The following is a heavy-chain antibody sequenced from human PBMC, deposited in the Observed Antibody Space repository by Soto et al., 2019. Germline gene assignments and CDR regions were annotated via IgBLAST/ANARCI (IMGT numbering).Heavy chain of an antibody. CDR2: MNPNNTNT. D-gene: IGHD3-10*01. Sequence: QVQLVQSGAEVKKPGASVKVSCQASGYTFTSYDINWVRQATGQGLEWMGWMNPNNTNTGYAQKFQGRLTMTRNTAMGTAYMELSILTSEDTAVYYCARGFSREVRGGYDYWGQGTLVTVSS. J-gene: IGHJ4*02. CDR1: GYTFTSYD. V-gene: IGHV1-8*01. CDR3: ARGFSREVRGGYDY.